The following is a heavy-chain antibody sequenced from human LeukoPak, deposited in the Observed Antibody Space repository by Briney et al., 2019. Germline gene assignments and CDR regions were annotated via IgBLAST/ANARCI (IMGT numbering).Heavy chain of an antibody. CDR1: GFIFNNYG. V-gene: IGHV3-23*01. Sequence: GGSLRLSCAASGFIFNNYGLIWVRQAPGKGLEWCSAIGNDGGGTQYADFVEGRFTISRDNSKNTLFLQMSSLRAEDTALYYCAKGSSGYFAALWGQGTLVTVSS. CDR3: AKGSSGYFAAL. D-gene: IGHD3-22*01. CDR2: IGNDGGGT. J-gene: IGHJ4*02.